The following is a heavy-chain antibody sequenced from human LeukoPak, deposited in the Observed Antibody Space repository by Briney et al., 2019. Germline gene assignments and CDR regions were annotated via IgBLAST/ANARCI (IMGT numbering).Heavy chain of an antibody. J-gene: IGHJ4*02. V-gene: IGHV4-59*01. CDR1: GGSISSYY. D-gene: IGHD3-22*01. CDR2: IYYSGST. CDR3: ARLSYYDSSGYYYFFDY. Sequence: SETLSLTCTVSGGSISSYYWSWLRQPPGKGLEWLGYIYYSGSTNYNPSLKSRVTISVDTSKNQFSLKLSSVTAADTAVYYCARLSYYDSSGYYYFFDYWGQGTLVTVSS.